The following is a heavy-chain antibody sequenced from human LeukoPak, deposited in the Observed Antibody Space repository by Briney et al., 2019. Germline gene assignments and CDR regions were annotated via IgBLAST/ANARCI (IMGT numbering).Heavy chain of an antibody. CDR1: GYTFTAYY. D-gene: IGHD2-15*01. CDR2: MDPVSGGT. CDR3: ARGVGSSWLDP. Sequence: ASVKVSCKASGYTFTAYYIHWVRQAPGQGLEWMGWMDPVSGGTNYAQRFQGRVTMTGDSSISTAYMQLSSLRSDDTADTAVYYCARGVGSSWLDPWGQGTLITVSS. J-gene: IGHJ5*02. V-gene: IGHV1-2*02.